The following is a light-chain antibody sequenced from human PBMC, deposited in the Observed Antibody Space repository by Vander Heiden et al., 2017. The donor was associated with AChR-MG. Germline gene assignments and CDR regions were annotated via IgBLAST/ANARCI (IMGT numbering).Light chain of an antibody. J-gene: IGKJ1*01. CDR2: GAS. CDR3: QQYNNWPPWT. CDR1: QRVSSD. Sequence: EIGMTQSPATLSVSPGERATLSCTASQRVSSDLAWYQQKPGQAHRLLIYGASTRATGIPARFSGSGSGTEFTLTISSLQSEDFAVYYCQQYNNWPPWTFGQGTKVEIK. V-gene: IGKV3-15*01.